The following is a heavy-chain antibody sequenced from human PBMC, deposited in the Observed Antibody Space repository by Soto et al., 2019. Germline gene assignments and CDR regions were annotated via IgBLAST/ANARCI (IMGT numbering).Heavy chain of an antibody. D-gene: IGHD6-6*01. Sequence: GESLKISCKGSGYSFTSYWISWVRQMPGKSLEWMGRFDPIYSFTNYCLSFQGHVTISADKSFFIAYLQWSSLKASDTAMFYCARRSLLEYLPGGTYGMDVWGQGTTVTVSS. J-gene: IGHJ6*02. V-gene: IGHV5-10-1*01. CDR3: ARRSLLEYLPGGTYGMDV. CDR1: GYSFTSYW. CDR2: FDPIYSFT.